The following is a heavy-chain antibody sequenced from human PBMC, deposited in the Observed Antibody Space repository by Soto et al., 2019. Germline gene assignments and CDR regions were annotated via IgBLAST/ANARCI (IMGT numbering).Heavy chain of an antibody. Sequence: EVQLLESGGGLVQPGGSLRLSCAASGFTFSSYAMSWVRQAPGKGLEWVSAISGSGGSTYYEDSVKGRFTISRDNSKNTLYLQMNSLRAEDTAVYYCAKDWPSGYYKATYYYYGMDVWGQGTTVTVSS. V-gene: IGHV3-23*01. J-gene: IGHJ6*02. D-gene: IGHD3-3*01. CDR3: AKDWPSGYYKATYYYYGMDV. CDR1: GFTFSSYA. CDR2: ISGSGGST.